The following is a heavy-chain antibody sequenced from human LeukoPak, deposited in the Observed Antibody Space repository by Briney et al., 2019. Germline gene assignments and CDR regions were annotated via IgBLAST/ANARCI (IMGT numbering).Heavy chain of an antibody. Sequence: GGSLRLSCAASGFTFKNYVMHWVRQAPGKGLVWVATISQDGGNKYYADSVKGRFSISRDNAKNSLYLQMNSLRAEDTAVYYCARATAAASGAFDIWGQGTMVTVSS. D-gene: IGHD6-13*01. J-gene: IGHJ3*02. CDR1: GFTFKNYV. CDR2: ISQDGGNK. CDR3: ARATAAASGAFDI. V-gene: IGHV3-30*04.